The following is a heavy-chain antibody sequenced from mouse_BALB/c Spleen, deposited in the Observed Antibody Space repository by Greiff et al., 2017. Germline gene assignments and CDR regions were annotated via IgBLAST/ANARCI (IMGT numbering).Heavy chain of an antibody. CDR3: ARDETTVVFDY. D-gene: IGHD1-1*01. Sequence: EVQGVESGGGLVQPGGSLKLSCAASGFTFSSYGMSWVRQTPDKRLELVATINSNGGSTYYPDSVKGRFTISRDNAKNTLYLQMSSLKSEDTAMYYCARDETTVVFDYWGQGTTLTVSS. V-gene: IGHV5-6-3*01. CDR1: GFTFSSYG. J-gene: IGHJ2*01. CDR2: INSNGGST.